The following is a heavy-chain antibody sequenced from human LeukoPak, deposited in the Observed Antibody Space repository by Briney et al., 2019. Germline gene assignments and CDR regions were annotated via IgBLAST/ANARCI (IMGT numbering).Heavy chain of an antibody. V-gene: IGHV3-21*01. D-gene: IGHD2-2*01. J-gene: IGHJ6*03. CDR3: ARDCSGTSCYPYYYYMDV. Sequence: TGGSLRLSCAASGFTFSSYSMNWVRQAPGKGLEWVSSISSSSSYIYYADSVKGRFTISRDNAKNSLYLQMNSLRAEDTVVYYCARDCSGTSCYPYYYYMDVWGKGTTVTVSS. CDR1: GFTFSSYS. CDR2: ISSSSSYI.